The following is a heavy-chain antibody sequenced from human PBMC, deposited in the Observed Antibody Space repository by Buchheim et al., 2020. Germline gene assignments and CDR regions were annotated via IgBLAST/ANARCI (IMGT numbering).Heavy chain of an antibody. CDR1: GFDFSNYA. J-gene: IGHJ4*02. V-gene: IGHV3-23*01. Sequence: EVQILESGGGLVQPGGSLRLSCAASGFDFSNYAMSWVRQGPGKGLEWVSTINAVSTSTYYADSVKGRFTISRDNSRNTLYLQMNNLRVEDTAVYYCARMGGHREGNNPFDYWGQGTL. CDR3: ARMGGHREGNNPFDY. CDR2: INAVSTST. D-gene: IGHD5-24*01.